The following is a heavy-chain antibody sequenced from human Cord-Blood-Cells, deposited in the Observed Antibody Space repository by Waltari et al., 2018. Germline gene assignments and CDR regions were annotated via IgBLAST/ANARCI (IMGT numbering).Heavy chain of an antibody. D-gene: IGHD5-12*01. CDR3: ARVLGYSGYDDAFDI. CDR1: GFPVRSYW. J-gene: IGHJ3*02. V-gene: IGHV3-7*01. CDR2: RKQDGSEK. Sequence: EVQLVESGGGLVQPGGSLRLSCAASGFPVRSYWMSWVRQSPGKGLGWVANRKQDGSEKYYVDSVKGRCTISRDNAKNSLYLQMNSLRAEDTAVYYCARVLGYSGYDDAFDIWGQGTMVTVSS.